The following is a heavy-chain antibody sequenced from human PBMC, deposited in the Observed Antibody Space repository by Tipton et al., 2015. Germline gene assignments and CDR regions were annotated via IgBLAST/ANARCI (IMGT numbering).Heavy chain of an antibody. D-gene: IGHD6-13*01. CDR2: INYSATT. CDR1: GGSFSDYY. CDR3: ARHGSGWYYFDY. Sequence: TLSLTCAVYGGSFSDYYWTWVRQSPGKGLEWIGEINYSATTHYNPSLKSRVTMSVGSSKTHFSLNLNTVTAADTAVYYCARHGSGWYYFDYCGQGILVTVSS. J-gene: IGHJ4*02. V-gene: IGHV4-34*01.